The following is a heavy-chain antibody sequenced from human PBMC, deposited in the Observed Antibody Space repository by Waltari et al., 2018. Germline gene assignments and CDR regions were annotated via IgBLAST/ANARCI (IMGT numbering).Heavy chain of an antibody. Sequence: EVQLLESGGGLVQPGGSLRLSCAASGFPFNTYVMNWVRQAPGKGLEWVSTIHPSGTSTYYADSVQGRFTISRDNSRNTLSLQMNTLRAEDTAVYYCVSRGPKWGAFDIWGRGTVVTVSS. CDR3: VSRGPKWGAFDI. J-gene: IGHJ3*02. CDR2: IHPSGTST. CDR1: GFPFNTYV. D-gene: IGHD7-27*01. V-gene: IGHV3-23*05.